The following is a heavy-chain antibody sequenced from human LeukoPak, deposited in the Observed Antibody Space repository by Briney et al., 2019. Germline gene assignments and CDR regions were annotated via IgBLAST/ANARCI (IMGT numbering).Heavy chain of an antibody. J-gene: IGHJ6*03. CDR3: ARGSKSTTFGVVRRYYYYYMDV. CDR2: ITGSGSTK. Sequence: GGSLRLSCVASGFTFVNHWMTWVRQAPGKGLEWVSYITGSGSTKHYADSVKGRFTISRDNAKNSLYLQMNSLRVEDTAVYYCARGSKSTTFGVVRRYYYYYMDVWGKGTTVTVSS. CDR1: GFTFVNHW. V-gene: IGHV3-48*04. D-gene: IGHD3-3*01.